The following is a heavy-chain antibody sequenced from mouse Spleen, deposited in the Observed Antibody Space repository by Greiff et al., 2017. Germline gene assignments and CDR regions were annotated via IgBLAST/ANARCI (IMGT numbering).Heavy chain of an antibody. J-gene: IGHJ4*01. D-gene: IGHD1-1*01. Sequence: QVQLQQPGAELVKPGASVKLSCKASGYTFTSYWMHWVKQRPGQGLEWIGMIHPNSGSTNYNEKFKSKATLTVDKSSSTAYMQRSSLTSEDSAVYYCARWGLITTVVAKAMDYWGQGTSVTVSS. V-gene: IGHV1-64*01. CDR3: ARWGLITTVVAKAMDY. CDR2: IHPNSGST. CDR1: GYTFTSYW.